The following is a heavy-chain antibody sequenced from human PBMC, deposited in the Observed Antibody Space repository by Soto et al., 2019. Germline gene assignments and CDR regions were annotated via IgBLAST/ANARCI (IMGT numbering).Heavy chain of an antibody. V-gene: IGHV4-30-4*01. CDR2: IYNSGGS. Sequence: QVQLQESGPGLVKPSQTLSLTCSVSGASVRSGDYYWSSIRQAPGKGLEWIGYIYNSGGSYYNPSLKGRLTISIDHSKNQFSLKLNSVTAADTAIYYCVGTGTTDDYWGRGTLVTVSS. J-gene: IGHJ4*02. CDR3: VGTGTTDDY. CDR1: GASVRSGDYY. D-gene: IGHD4-17*01.